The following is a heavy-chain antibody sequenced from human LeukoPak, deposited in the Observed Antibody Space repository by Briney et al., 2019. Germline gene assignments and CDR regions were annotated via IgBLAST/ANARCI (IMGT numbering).Heavy chain of an antibody. J-gene: IGHJ4*02. V-gene: IGHV4-34*01. D-gene: IGHD6-13*01. Sequence: SETLSLTCAVYGESFSGYYSSWIRQPPGKGLEWIGEINHSGSTNYNPSLKSRVTISVDTSKNQFSLKLSSVTAADTAVYYCARRKRISSSWYRPEYYFDYSGQGTLVTVSS. CDR3: ARRKRISSSWYRPEYYFDY. CDR2: INHSGST. CDR1: GESFSGYY.